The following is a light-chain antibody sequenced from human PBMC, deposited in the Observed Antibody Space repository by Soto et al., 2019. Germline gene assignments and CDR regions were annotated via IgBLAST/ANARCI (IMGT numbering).Light chain of an antibody. J-gene: IGKJ1*01. CDR2: GAS. Sequence: EIVMTHSPATLSVSPGEGATLSVSASQSVSSNLAWYQQKPGQAPRLLIYGASTRATGIPARFSGSGSGTEFTLTISSLQSEDFAVYYCQQYNNWPPATFGQGTKVDNK. V-gene: IGKV3-15*01. CDR1: QSVSSN. CDR3: QQYNNWPPAT.